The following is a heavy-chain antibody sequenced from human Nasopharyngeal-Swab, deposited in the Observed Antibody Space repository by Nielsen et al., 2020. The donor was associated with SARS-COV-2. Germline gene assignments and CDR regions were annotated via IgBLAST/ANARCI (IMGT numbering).Heavy chain of an antibody. D-gene: IGHD3-3*01. CDR2: IIPILGIA. Sequence: SSEQVSCQASGGTLSNYAISWVRQDPGQGLEWMGRIIPILGIANYAQKFQGRVTITADKSTSTAYMELSSLRSEDTAVYYCARGSEDDFWSGPKLDYYGMDVWGQGTTVTVSS. CDR3: ARGSEDDFWSGPKLDYYGMDV. CDR1: GGTLSNYA. J-gene: IGHJ6*02. V-gene: IGHV1-69*04.